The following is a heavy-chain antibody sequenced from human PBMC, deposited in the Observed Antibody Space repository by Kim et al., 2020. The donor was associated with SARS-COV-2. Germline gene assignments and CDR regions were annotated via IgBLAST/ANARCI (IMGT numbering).Heavy chain of an antibody. CDR3: ATDRGGAPFDM. V-gene: IGHV3-33*01. J-gene: IGHJ3*02. CDR2: IWNDGTTK. D-gene: IGHD3-16*01. CDR1: AFTFSVYC. Sequence: GGSLRLSCAASAFTFSVYCMHWVRQAPGKGLEWVAVIWNDGTTKSYADSVKGRFTISRDNSKNTLYLQMNSLRAEDTAVYYCATDRGGAPFDMWGQGTLVTVSS.